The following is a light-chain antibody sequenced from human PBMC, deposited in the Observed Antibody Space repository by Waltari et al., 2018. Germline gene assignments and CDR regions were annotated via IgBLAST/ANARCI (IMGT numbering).Light chain of an antibody. V-gene: IGLV5-45*01. J-gene: IGLJ3*02. Sequence: QXVLTXXXSLSASPGXSASLTCTXRSGINXGXXXXYWYQXKPGSPPQYRLGYKSDSDKXXGSGVPSRFSGSXXASANAGXXLISGXXXEDXADYYXXXWHSSXXXXXGGTKLTVL. CDR1: SGINXGXXX. CDR2: YKSDSDK. CDR3: XXWHSSXXX.